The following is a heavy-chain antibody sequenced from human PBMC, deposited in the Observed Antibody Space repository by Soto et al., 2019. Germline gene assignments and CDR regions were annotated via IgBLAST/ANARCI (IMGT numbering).Heavy chain of an antibody. V-gene: IGHV1-69*02. CDR1: GGTFSSYT. D-gene: IGHD7-27*01. J-gene: IGHJ5*02. CDR3: YPWTWGWFDP. Sequence: QVRLVQSGAEVKKPGSSVKVSCKASGGTFSSYTISWVRQAPGQGLEWMGRIIPILGIANYAQKFQGRVTITADKSTSTAYMELSSLRFEDRAVYYCYPWTWGWFDPWGRGTLVTVSS. CDR2: IIPILGIA.